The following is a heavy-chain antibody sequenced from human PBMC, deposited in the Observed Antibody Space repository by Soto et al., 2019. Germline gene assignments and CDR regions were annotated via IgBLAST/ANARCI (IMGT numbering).Heavy chain of an antibody. V-gene: IGHV3-66*01. D-gene: IGHD5-18*01. CDR1: GFTVSSNY. CDR2: IYSGGST. CDR3: ATSDTAMMSYYYYYGMDV. J-gene: IGHJ6*02. Sequence: GGSLRLSCAASGFTVSSNYMSWVRQAPGKGLEWVSVIYSGGSTYYADSVKGRFTISRDNSKNTLYLQMNSLRAEDTAVFYCATSDTAMMSYYYYYGMDVWGQGTTVTVSS.